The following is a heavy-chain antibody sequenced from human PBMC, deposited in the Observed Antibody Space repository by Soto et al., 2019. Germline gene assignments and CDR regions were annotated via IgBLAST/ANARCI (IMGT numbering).Heavy chain of an antibody. CDR3: ARDDMTTVSPFDY. CDR1: GGSVSSGSYY. D-gene: IGHD4-17*01. CDR2: IYYGGST. Sequence: SETLSLTCTVSGGSVSSGSYYWSWIRQPPGKGLEWIGYIYYGGSTNYNPSLKSRVTISVDTSKNQFSLKLSSVTAADTAVYYCARDDMTTVSPFDYWGQGTLVTVSS. J-gene: IGHJ4*02. V-gene: IGHV4-61*01.